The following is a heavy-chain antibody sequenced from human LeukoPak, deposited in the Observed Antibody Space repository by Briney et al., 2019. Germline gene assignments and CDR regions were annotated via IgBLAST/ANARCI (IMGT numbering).Heavy chain of an antibody. V-gene: IGHV3-23*01. Sequence: PGGSLRLSCAASGFSFSRHWMHWVRQAPGKGLEWVSAISGSGAGTYYADSVKGRFTISRDNSKNTLYLQMNSLRAEDTAVYYCAKVWPYSTGYYYFDYWGQGTLVTVSS. J-gene: IGHJ4*02. CDR3: AKVWPYSTGYYYFDY. CDR2: ISGSGAGT. D-gene: IGHD6-19*01. CDR1: GFSFSRHW.